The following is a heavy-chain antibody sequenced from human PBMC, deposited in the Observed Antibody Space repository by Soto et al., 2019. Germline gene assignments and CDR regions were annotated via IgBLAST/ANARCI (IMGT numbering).Heavy chain of an antibody. CDR1: GFTVITNY. D-gene: IGHD4-4*01. CDR3: AREVTGGAAYFDS. CDR2: IYSGGST. J-gene: IGHJ4*02. Sequence: EVQLVETGGGLIQPGGSLRLSCEASGFTVITNYMNWVGRAPGGGLEWISIIYSGGSTSYADSVRGRFTISRDNSKNTLHLQMNSLRVEDTAVYYCAREVTGGAAYFDSWGQGTLVTVSS. V-gene: IGHV3-53*02.